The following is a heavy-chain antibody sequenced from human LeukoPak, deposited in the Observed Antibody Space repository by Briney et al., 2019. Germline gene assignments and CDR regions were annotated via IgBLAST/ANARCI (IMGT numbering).Heavy chain of an antibody. CDR3: ARGGWKPVDY. D-gene: IGHD1-1*01. J-gene: IGHJ4*02. CDR1: GFTVSSNY. CDR2: IKYDGSEK. V-gene: IGHV3-7*05. Sequence: GGSLRLSCAASGFTVSSNYMSWVRQAPGKGLEWVANIKYDGSEKYYVDSVKGRFTISRDNAKNSLYLQMNSLRPEDTAVYYCARGGWKPVDYWGQGTLVTVSS.